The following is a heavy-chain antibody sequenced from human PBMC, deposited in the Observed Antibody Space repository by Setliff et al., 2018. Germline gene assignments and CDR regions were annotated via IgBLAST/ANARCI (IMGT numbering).Heavy chain of an antibody. CDR3: VPGRGS. CDR2: INQDGSCK. Sequence: GGSLRLSCAASGFTFSSFWMAWVRQSPGRGLEWVANINQDGSCKYYIDSVRGRFTISRDNAQKTLYLHMNNLRADDTAVFYCVPGRGSWGQGALVTVSS. V-gene: IGHV3-7*01. J-gene: IGHJ5*02. D-gene: IGHD6-25*01. CDR1: GFTFSSFW.